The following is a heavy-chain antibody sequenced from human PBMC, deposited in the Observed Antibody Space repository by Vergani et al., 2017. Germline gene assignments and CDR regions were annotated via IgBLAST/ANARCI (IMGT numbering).Heavy chain of an antibody. V-gene: IGHV3-21*01. CDR3: ARDWVRGYSYGYWDY. J-gene: IGHJ4*02. Sequence: EVQLVESGGGLVKPGGSLRLSCAASGFTFSSYSMNWVRQAPGKGLEWVSSISSSSSYIYYADSVKGRFTISRDNAKNSLYLQMNSLRAEDTAVYYCARDWVRGYSYGYWDYWGLGTLVTVSS. D-gene: IGHD5-18*01. CDR2: ISSSSSYI. CDR1: GFTFSSYS.